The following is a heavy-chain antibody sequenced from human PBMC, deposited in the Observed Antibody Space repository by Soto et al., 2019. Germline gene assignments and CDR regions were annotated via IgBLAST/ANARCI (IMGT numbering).Heavy chain of an antibody. V-gene: IGHV4-39*01. CDR2: MFYGVST. D-gene: IGHD6-13*01. CDR3: ARLPSRHLVDY. Sequence: QLQVQESGPGLVKPSETLSLTCTVSGSSINSSGYYWGWIRQPPGKGLEWIGSMFYGVSTYYNPSLKSRVTVSVDTSKNQFSLNLRSVTAADTAVYYCARLPSRHLVDYWGQETLVTVSS. CDR1: GSSINSSGYY. J-gene: IGHJ4*02.